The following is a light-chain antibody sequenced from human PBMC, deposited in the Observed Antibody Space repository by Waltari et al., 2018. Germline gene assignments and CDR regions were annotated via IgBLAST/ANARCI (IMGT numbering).Light chain of an antibody. V-gene: IGKV3-11*01. CDR2: DTS. CDR3: QQRHNWPLT. Sequence: EIVLTPSPATLSLSPGERATLSCRASQSVRVYLAWYQQKPGQAPRLLIYDTSNRAPGTPDRFSGSGSGTDFSLSISSLEPEDFAVYYCQQRHNWPLTFGGGTKVEIK. J-gene: IGKJ4*01. CDR1: QSVRVY.